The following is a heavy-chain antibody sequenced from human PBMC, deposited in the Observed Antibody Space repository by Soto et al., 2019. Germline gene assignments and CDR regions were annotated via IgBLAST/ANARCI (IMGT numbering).Heavy chain of an antibody. CDR2: IIPIFGTA. CDR1: GGTLSRYA. Sequence: SVKGSCKASGGTLSRYAISWGGQGPGQRVEWMGGIIPIFGTANYAQKFQGRVTITADESTSTAYMELSSLRSEDTAVYYCARESRYCSGGSCYFLPGIDYWGQGTLVTVSS. J-gene: IGHJ4*02. D-gene: IGHD2-15*01. V-gene: IGHV1-69*13. CDR3: ARESRYCSGGSCYFLPGIDY.